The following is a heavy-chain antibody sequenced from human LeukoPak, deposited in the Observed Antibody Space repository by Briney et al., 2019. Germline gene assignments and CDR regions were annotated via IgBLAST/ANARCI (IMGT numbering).Heavy chain of an antibody. J-gene: IGHJ4*02. CDR2: IYYSGST. CDR3: ARVTGYMIEDYFDY. CDR1: GGSISSYY. Sequence: SETLSLTCTVSGGSISSYYWSWIRQPPGKGLEYIGYIYYSGSTNYNPSLKSRLTISVDTSKNQFSLKLRSVTAADTAVYYCARVTGYMIEDYFDYWGQGTLVTVSS. D-gene: IGHD3-22*01. V-gene: IGHV4-59*01.